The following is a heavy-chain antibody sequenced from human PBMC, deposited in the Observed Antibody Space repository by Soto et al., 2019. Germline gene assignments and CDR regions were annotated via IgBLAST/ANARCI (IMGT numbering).Heavy chain of an antibody. Sequence: QLQLVQSGAEVKKPGSSVKVSCKASGGTFSAYAISWVRQAPGQGLEWMGGILPLSGTSNYTQRFQGRVTISADKSTSTADMELSSLRSDDTTVYYCARTNPTKYYDYVWGDYRREGMDVWRQGTTVTVSS. J-gene: IGHJ6*02. V-gene: IGHV1-69*06. D-gene: IGHD3-16*02. CDR1: GGTFSAYA. CDR2: ILPLSGTS. CDR3: ARTNPTKYYDYVWGDYRREGMDV.